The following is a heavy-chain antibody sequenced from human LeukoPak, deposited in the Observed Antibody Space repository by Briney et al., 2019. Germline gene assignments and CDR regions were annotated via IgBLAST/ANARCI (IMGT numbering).Heavy chain of an antibody. CDR2: ISSSSSTI. D-gene: IGHD6-13*01. J-gene: IGHJ4*02. Sequence: PGGSLRLSCAASGFTFSSYSMNWVRQTPGKGLEWVSYISSSSSTIYYADSVKGRFTISRDNAKNSLSLQMNSLRAEHTAVYYCAREGYSPYWGQGTLVTVSS. CDR1: GFTFSSYS. V-gene: IGHV3-48*01. CDR3: AREGYSPY.